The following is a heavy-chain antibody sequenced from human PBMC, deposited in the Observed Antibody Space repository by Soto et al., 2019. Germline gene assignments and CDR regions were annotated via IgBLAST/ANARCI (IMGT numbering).Heavy chain of an antibody. D-gene: IGHD6-13*01. Sequence: QVQLVESGGGVVQPGRSLRLSCAASGFTFSSYAMHWVRQAPGKGLERVAVISYDGSNKYYADSVKGRFTISRDNSKNTLYLQMNSLRAEDTAVYYCARCPSIAAAGRLLIYYYYGMDVWGQGTTVTVSS. CDR3: ARCPSIAAAGRLLIYYYYGMDV. V-gene: IGHV3-30-3*01. J-gene: IGHJ6*02. CDR1: GFTFSSYA. CDR2: ISYDGSNK.